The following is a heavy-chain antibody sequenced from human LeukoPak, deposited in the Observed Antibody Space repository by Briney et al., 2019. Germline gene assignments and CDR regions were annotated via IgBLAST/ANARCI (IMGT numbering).Heavy chain of an antibody. CDR3: TTGLILWWRSFFDY. Sequence: PGGSLRLSCAASGFTFSNAWMSWVRQAPGKGLEWVGHIKSKTDGGTTDYAAPVKGRFTISRDDSKNTLYLQMNSLKTEDTAVYYCTTGLILWWRSFFDYWGQGTLVTVSS. D-gene: IGHD2-21*01. CDR1: GFTFSNAW. V-gene: IGHV3-15*01. J-gene: IGHJ4*02. CDR2: IKSKTDGGTT.